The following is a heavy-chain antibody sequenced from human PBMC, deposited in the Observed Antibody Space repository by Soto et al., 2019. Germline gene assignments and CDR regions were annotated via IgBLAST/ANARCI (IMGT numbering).Heavy chain of an antibody. J-gene: IGHJ4*02. V-gene: IGHV1-3*01. CDR2: INAGNGNT. CDR1: GYTFTSYA. Sequence: QVQLVQSGAEVKKPGASVKVSCNASGYTFTSYAMHWVRQAPGQRLEWMGWINAGNGNTKYSQKFQGRVSINRDTSARTAYMELSSLRSEDTAVYYCARSSGYSYVDYWGQGTLVTVSS. CDR3: ARSSGYSYVDY. D-gene: IGHD3-22*01.